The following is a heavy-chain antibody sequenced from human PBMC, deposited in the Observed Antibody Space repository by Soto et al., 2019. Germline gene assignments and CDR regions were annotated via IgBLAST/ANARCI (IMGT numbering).Heavy chain of an antibody. Sequence: GGSLRLSCAASGFTFSSYGMHWVRQAPGKGLEWVAVIWYDGSNKYYADSVKGRFTISRDNSKNTLYLQMNSLRAEDTAVYYCARDRILTVGNEQYYYYYYGMDVWGQGTTVTVSS. CDR3: ARDRILTVGNEQYYYYYYGMDV. J-gene: IGHJ6*02. CDR2: IWYDGSNK. CDR1: GFTFSSYG. V-gene: IGHV3-33*01. D-gene: IGHD4-4*01.